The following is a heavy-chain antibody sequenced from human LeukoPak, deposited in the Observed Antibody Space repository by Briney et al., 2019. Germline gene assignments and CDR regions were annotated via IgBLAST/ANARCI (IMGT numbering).Heavy chain of an antibody. CDR1: GFTFSSYA. CDR3: ARRRYNWNAIDY. D-gene: IGHD1-20*01. J-gene: IGHJ4*02. Sequence: GGSLRLSCAASGFTFSSYAMSWIRQAPGKGLEWVSYISSSGSTLYYADSVKGRITISRDNAKNSLYLQMNSLRAEDTAVYYCARRRYNWNAIDYWGQGTLVTVSS. CDR2: ISSSGSTL. V-gene: IGHV3-11*01.